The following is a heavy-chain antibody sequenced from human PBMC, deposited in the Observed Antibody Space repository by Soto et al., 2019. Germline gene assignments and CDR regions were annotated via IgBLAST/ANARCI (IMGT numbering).Heavy chain of an antibody. V-gene: IGHV4-59*01. CDR2: IYYSGST. D-gene: IGHD2-2*01. J-gene: IGHJ5*02. CDR3: AGIIVVVPGGGPREPFDP. CDR1: GGSISSYY. Sequence: SETLSLTCTVSGGSISSYYWSWIRQPPGKGLEWIGYIYYSGSTNYNPSLKSRVTISVDTSKNQFSLKLSSVTAADTAVYYCAGIIVVVPGGGPREPFDPWGQGTLVTVSS.